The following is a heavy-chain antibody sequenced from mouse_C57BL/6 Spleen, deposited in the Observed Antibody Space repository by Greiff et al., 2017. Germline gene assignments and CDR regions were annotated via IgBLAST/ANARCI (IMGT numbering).Heavy chain of an antibody. Sequence: DVKLVESGPGLVKPSQSLSLTCSVTGYSITSGYYWNWIRQFPGNKLEWMGYISYDGSNNYNPSLKNRISITRDTSKNQFFLKLNSVTTEDTATYYCASGYYGDYWGQGTTLTVSS. V-gene: IGHV3-6*01. CDR1: GYSITSGYY. CDR3: ASGYYGDY. D-gene: IGHD2-3*01. J-gene: IGHJ2*01. CDR2: ISYDGSN.